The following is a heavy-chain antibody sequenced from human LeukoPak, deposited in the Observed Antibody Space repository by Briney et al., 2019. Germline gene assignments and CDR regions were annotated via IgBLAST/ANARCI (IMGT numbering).Heavy chain of an antibody. CDR2: IYTSGST. D-gene: IGHD2-2*01. J-gene: IGHJ5*01. V-gene: IGHV4-61*02. CDR1: GGSISSSSYY. Sequence: PSETLSLTCTVSGGSISSSSYYWSWIRQPAGKGLEWIGRIYTSGSTNYNPSLKSRVTMSVDTSKNQFSLNLSSVTAADTAVYYCGRECSSTSGRPFDSWGQGTLVTVSS. CDR3: GRECSSTSGRPFDS.